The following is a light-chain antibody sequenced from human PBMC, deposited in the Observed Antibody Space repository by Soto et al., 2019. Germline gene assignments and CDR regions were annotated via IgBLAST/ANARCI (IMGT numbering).Light chain of an antibody. CDR3: QQRSSWPWT. CDR1: QSVSSSY. Sequence: EIFLTQSPGSLSLSLWEIATLSCRASQSVSSSYLAWYQQKPGQAPRLLIFDVSNRAAGIPARVSGVGSGTDFTLTISSLEPEDFALYYCQQRSSWPWTFGQGTKV. CDR2: DVS. J-gene: IGKJ1*01. V-gene: IGKV3D-20*02.